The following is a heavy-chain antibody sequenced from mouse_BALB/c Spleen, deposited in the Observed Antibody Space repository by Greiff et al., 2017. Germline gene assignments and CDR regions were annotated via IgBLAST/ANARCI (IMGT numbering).Heavy chain of an antibody. Sequence: VQLKQSGAELVRPGALVKLSCKASGFNIKDYYMHWVKQRPEQGLEWIGWIDPENGNTIYDPKFQGKASITADTSSNTAYLQLSSLTSEDTAVYYCAIYDYDGGGAYWGQGTLVTVSA. D-gene: IGHD2-4*01. J-gene: IGHJ3*01. V-gene: IGHV14-1*02. CDR2: IDPENGNT. CDR1: GFNIKDYY. CDR3: AIYDYDGGGAY.